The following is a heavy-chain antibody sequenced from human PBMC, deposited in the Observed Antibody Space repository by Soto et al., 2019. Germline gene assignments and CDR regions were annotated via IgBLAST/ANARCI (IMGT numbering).Heavy chain of an antibody. Sequence: ASVKISCKASGYTFTSYGISWLRQAPGKGLEGMGWSSAYNGNTTYAQKLQGRVTMTTDRSTSKAYMELRSMRSDDTDVYYCAREGDSSGVYCYYYDRMDVWGQGIPVTVSS. CDR2: SSAYNGNT. CDR3: AREGDSSGVYCYYYDRMDV. V-gene: IGHV1-18*01. D-gene: IGHD3-22*01. CDR1: GYTFTSYG. J-gene: IGHJ6*02.